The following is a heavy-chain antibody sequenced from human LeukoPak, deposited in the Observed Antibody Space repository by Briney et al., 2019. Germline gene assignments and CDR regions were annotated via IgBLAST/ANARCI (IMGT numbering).Heavy chain of an antibody. CDR1: GASVSNYD. D-gene: IGHD6-19*01. V-gene: IGHV4-59*02. CDR2: VYYSGST. CDR3: ARIQNSSGWYGAYGMDV. J-gene: IGHJ6*02. Sequence: SETLSLTCTVSGASVSNYDWSWIRQPPGKGLEWIGYVYYSGSTNYNPSLKSRVTISVDTSKNQFSLKLSSVTAADTAVYYCARIQNSSGWYGAYGMDVWGQGTTVTVSS.